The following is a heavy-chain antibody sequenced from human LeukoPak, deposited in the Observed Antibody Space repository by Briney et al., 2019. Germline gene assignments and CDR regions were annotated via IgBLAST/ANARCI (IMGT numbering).Heavy chain of an antibody. D-gene: IGHD3-3*01. CDR3: AKTLYDFWSSPLWFDP. CDR1: GFTFDDYA. CDR2: ISGNSGSI. Sequence: GGSLRLSCAASGFTFDDYAMHWVRQAPGKGLEWVSGISGNSGSIGYADSVKGRFTISRDNSKHFLYLPLIRLRAEDTALYSCAKTLYDFWSSPLWFDPWGQGTLVTVSS. V-gene: IGHV3-9*01. J-gene: IGHJ5*02.